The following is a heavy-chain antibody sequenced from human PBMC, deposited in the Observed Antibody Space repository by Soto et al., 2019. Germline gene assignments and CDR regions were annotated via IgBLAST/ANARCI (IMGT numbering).Heavy chain of an antibody. D-gene: IGHD2-8*01. CDR1: GGTLSSYA. CDR2: IIPIFGTA. Sequence: SVKVSCKASGGTLSSYAISWVRQAPGQGLEWMGGIIPIFGTANYAQKFQGRVTIPADKSTSTAYMELSSLRSEDTAVYYCARDGYCTNGVCYHSYYYYSYGMDVWGQGTTVTVSS. CDR3: ARDGYCTNGVCYHSYYYYSYGMDV. J-gene: IGHJ6*02. V-gene: IGHV1-69*06.